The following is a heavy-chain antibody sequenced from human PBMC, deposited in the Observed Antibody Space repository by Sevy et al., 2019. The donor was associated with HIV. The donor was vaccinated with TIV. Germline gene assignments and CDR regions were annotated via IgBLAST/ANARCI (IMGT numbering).Heavy chain of an antibody. CDR2: ISGTGLST. CDR3: AKDLVSITSRQGYFDY. Sequence: GGSLRLSCAASGFTFSNYAMNWVRQAPGKGLEWVSTISGTGLSTYYADSVKGRFTISRDNSKNTLYLQMNSLRADDTAIYYCAKDLVSITSRQGYFDYWGQGTLVTVSS. V-gene: IGHV3-23*01. D-gene: IGHD6-6*01. CDR1: GFTFSNYA. J-gene: IGHJ4*02.